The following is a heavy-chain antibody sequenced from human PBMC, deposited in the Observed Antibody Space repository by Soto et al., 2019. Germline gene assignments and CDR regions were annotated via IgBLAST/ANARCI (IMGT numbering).Heavy chain of an antibody. CDR1: GFAFSSYS. CDR3: ARVWQVAIDY. D-gene: IGHD6-19*01. CDR2: ISSSSRHI. Sequence: GGSLRLSCAASGFAFSSYSMNWVRQAPGKGLEWVSSISSSSRHIHYADSLKGRFTISRDNAKNSLYLQMNSLRAEDTALYYCARVWQVAIDYWGQGTLVTVAS. J-gene: IGHJ4*02. V-gene: IGHV3-21*01.